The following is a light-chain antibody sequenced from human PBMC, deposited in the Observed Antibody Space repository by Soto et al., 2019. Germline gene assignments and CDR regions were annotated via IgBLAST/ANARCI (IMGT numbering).Light chain of an antibody. Sequence: GDRVTITCRASQRISSWLAWYQQKPGKAPKLLIYEASSSEIGVPPRFSGSGFGTEFTLTISSLQPDDFATYYCQHYKESSTFGQGTRLEIK. CDR2: EAS. CDR3: QHYKESST. J-gene: IGKJ1*01. V-gene: IGKV1-5*03. CDR1: QRISSW.